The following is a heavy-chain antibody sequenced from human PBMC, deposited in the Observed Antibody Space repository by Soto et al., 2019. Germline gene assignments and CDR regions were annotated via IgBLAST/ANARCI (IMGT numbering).Heavy chain of an antibody. V-gene: IGHV4-34*02. CDR3: ARDRQYYQFWSGCQNEGPCAMDV. D-gene: IGHD3-3*02. Sequence: QVQPEQWGAGLLKPSETLSLTCAVYGGSFSGYYWTWIRQAPGKGLEWIGEITHCGGTNYNSSLKSRVTISVDTSKNQFSLILYSVTAADTAVYYCARDRQYYQFWSGCQNEGPCAMDVWGQGTTVTVSS. CDR2: ITHCGGT. CDR1: GGSFSGYY. J-gene: IGHJ6*02.